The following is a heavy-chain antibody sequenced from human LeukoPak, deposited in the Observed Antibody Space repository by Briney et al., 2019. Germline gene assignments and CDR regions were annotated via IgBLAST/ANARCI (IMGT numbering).Heavy chain of an antibody. D-gene: IGHD3-10*01. CDR1: GGSISSGSYY. Sequence: PSQTLSLTCTVSGGSISSGSYYWSWIRQPAGKGLEWIGRIYTSGSTNYNPSLKSRVTISVDTSKNQFSLKLSSVTAADTAVYYCARDPVRLLWFGETHDAFDIWGQGTMVTVSS. J-gene: IGHJ3*02. V-gene: IGHV4-61*02. CDR3: ARDPVRLLWFGETHDAFDI. CDR2: IYTSGST.